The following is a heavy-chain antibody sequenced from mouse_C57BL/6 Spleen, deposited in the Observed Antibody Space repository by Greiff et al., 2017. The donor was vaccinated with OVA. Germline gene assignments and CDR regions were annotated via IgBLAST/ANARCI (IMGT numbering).Heavy chain of an antibody. CDR1: GYAFSSSW. CDR2: IYPGDGDT. Sequence: QVQLKESGPELVKPGASVKISCKASGYAFSSSWMNWVKQRPGKGLEWIGRIYPGDGDTNYNGKFKGKATLTADKSSSTAYMQLSSLASEDSAVYFCASNWYFDVWGTGTTVTVSS. V-gene: IGHV1-82*01. J-gene: IGHJ1*03. CDR3: ASNWYFDV.